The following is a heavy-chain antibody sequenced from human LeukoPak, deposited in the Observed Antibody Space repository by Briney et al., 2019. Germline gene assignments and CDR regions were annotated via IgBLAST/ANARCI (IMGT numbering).Heavy chain of an antibody. Sequence: GGSLRLSCAASGFTFSSYWMSWVRQAPGKGLEWVANIKQDGSEKYYVDSVKGRFTISRDNAKNSLYLQMNSLRAEDTAVYYCAKVSGGGLYYDGMDVWGQGTTVTVS. CDR1: GFTFSSYW. CDR2: IKQDGSEK. V-gene: IGHV3-7*03. D-gene: IGHD1-14*01. J-gene: IGHJ6*02. CDR3: AKVSGGGLYYDGMDV.